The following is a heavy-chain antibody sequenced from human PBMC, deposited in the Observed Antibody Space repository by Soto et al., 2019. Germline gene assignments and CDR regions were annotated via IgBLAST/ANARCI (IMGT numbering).Heavy chain of an antibody. Sequence: PSETLSLTCTVSGGSISSSSYYWGWTRQPPGKGLEWIGSIYYSGSTYYNPSLKSRVTISVDTSKNQFSLKLSSVTAADTAVYYCARHRAGYCSGGSCYPSRSFSGTPFDPWGQGTLVTVSS. V-gene: IGHV4-39*01. CDR3: ARHRAGYCSGGSCYPSRSFSGTPFDP. D-gene: IGHD2-15*01. CDR2: IYYSGST. CDR1: GGSISSSSYY. J-gene: IGHJ5*02.